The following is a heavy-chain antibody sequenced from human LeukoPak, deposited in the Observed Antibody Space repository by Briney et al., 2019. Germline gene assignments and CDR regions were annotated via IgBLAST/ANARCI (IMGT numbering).Heavy chain of an antibody. J-gene: IGHJ4*02. CDR1: GGTFSSYA. D-gene: IGHD3-16*01. V-gene: IGHV1-69*04. Sequence: ASVKVSCKASGGTFSSYAISWVRQAPGQGLEWMGRIIPILGIANYAQKFQGRVTITADKSTSTAYMELSSLRSEDTAVHYCAREAVGGGFDHWGQGTLVTVSS. CDR3: AREAVGGGFDH. CDR2: IIPILGIA.